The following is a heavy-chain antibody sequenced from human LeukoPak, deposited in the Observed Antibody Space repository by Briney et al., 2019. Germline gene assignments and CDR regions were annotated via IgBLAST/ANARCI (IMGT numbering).Heavy chain of an antibody. J-gene: IGHJ4*02. D-gene: IGHD6-19*01. Sequence: GGSLRLSCAASGFTFSSYAMSWVRQAPGKGLEWVSAISGSGGNTYYADSVKGRFTISRDNSKNTLYLQMNSLRAKDTAVYYCAKDRPHSSGWYGGIGYWGQGTLVTVSS. CDR1: GFTFSSYA. CDR2: ISGSGGNT. V-gene: IGHV3-23*01. CDR3: AKDRPHSSGWYGGIGY.